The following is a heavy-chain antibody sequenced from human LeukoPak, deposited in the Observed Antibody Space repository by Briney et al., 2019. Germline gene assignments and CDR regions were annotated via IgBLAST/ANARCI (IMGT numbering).Heavy chain of an antibody. V-gene: IGHV3-11*06. CDR2: ISSSGTDT. J-gene: IGHJ4*02. CDR3: VRDLMHSSTSGAR. D-gene: IGHD6-13*01. Sequence: PGGSLRLSCAASEFTFSDYYMSWIRQAPEKGLEWISYISSSGTDTNYADSVKGRFTISRDNAKNSLYLQMDSLRAEDTGVYYCVRDLMHSSTSGARWGQGTAVTVSS. CDR1: EFTFSDYY.